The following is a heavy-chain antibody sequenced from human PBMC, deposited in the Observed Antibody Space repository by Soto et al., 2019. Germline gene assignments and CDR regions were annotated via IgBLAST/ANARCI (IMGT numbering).Heavy chain of an antibody. Sequence: EVQLVQSEAEVKKPGESLRISCKSSGYSFTTYWISWVRQMPGKGLEWMGRIDPTDSYIKYSPSFQGHVTISVDKSISTAYLQWSSLKASDTAIYYCARHDKYNARVYYYNGLDVWGQGTTVTVSS. CDR2: IDPTDSYI. CDR1: GYSFTTYW. V-gene: IGHV5-10-1*03. J-gene: IGHJ6*02. CDR3: ARHDKYNARVYYYNGLDV. D-gene: IGHD1-1*01.